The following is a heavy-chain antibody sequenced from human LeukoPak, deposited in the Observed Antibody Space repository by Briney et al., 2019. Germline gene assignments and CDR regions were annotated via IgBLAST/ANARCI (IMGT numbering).Heavy chain of an antibody. V-gene: IGHV3-7*05. CDR3: ARDTAMVTSVDYYGMDV. D-gene: IGHD5-18*01. J-gene: IGHJ6*02. CDR1: GFTFSSYW. Sequence: PGGSLRLSCASSGFTFSSYWMSWVRPAPGKGLKWVANIKQDGRVKYYVDSVKGRFTISRDNAMNSLYLQMNSLRAEDTAVYYCARDTAMVTSVDYYGMDVWGQGTTVTVSS. CDR2: IKQDGRVK.